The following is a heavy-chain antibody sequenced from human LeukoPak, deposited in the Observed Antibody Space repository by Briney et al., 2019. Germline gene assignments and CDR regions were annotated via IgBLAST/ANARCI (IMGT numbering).Heavy chain of an antibody. D-gene: IGHD5-18*01. CDR1: GFTFSSFA. CDR3: AKQRASYGYVFDY. J-gene: IGHJ4*02. V-gene: IGHV3-23*01. Sequence: GGSLRFSCAASGFTFSSFAMSWVRQAPGKGLEWVSSTSGSGGNTYYAHSVKGRFTISRDNFKNTLFLQMNSLRAEDTATYYCAKQRASYGYVFDYWGQGTLVTVSS. CDR2: TSGSGGNT.